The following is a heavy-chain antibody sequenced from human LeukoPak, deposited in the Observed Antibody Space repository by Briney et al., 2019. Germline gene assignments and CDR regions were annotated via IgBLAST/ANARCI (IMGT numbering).Heavy chain of an antibody. CDR1: GFPFSSYW. CDR2: INRDGSST. CDR3: ARGRLWNIDY. D-gene: IGHD1/OR15-1a*01. J-gene: IGHJ4*02. V-gene: IGHV3-74*01. Sequence: GSLRLSCAASGFPFSSYWMHWVRPAPGKGRVWVSRINRDGSSTTYSDSVKGRVTISRDNTKNTVYLQMNSLRAEDTAVYYCARGRLWNIDYWGQGTLVTVSS.